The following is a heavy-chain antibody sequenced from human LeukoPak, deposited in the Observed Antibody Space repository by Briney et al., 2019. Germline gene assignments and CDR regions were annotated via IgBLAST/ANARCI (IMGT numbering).Heavy chain of an antibody. CDR1: GYSFTTYW. V-gene: IGHV5-51*01. D-gene: IGHD6-13*01. CDR2: IYPGNSDT. J-gene: IGHJ5*02. Sequence: GESLKISCKGSGYSFTTYWIGWVRQMPGKGLEWMGLIYPGNSDTRYSPSFQGPVTISADKSIDTAYLQWSSLQASDTAIYYCARNGAAGTPNRFFNWFDPWGQGTLVTVSS. CDR3: ARNGAAGTPNRFFNWFDP.